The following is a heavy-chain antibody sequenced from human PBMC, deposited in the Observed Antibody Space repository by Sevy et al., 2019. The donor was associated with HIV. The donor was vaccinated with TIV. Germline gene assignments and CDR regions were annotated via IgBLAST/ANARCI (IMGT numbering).Heavy chain of an antibody. V-gene: IGHV3-33*01. J-gene: IGHJ4*02. CDR2: IWYDGSNK. Sequence: GGSLRLSCAASGFTFSSHGMHWVRQAPGKGLEWVAVIWYDGSNKYYADSVKGRFTISRGNSKSTLFLQINSLRAEDTAVYFCARDKDYSNYLPDYWGQGTLVTVSS. D-gene: IGHD4-4*01. CDR1: GFTFSSHG. CDR3: ARDKDYSNYLPDY.